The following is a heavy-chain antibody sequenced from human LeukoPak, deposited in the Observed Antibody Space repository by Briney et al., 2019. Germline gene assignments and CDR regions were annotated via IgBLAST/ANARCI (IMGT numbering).Heavy chain of an antibody. D-gene: IGHD6-6*01. CDR3: AREPSSHAFDI. CDR1: GGSISSSY. CDR2: TSYSGST. J-gene: IGHJ3*02. Sequence: SETLSLTCTVSGGSISSSYWSWIRQPPGKGLEWIGYTSYSGSTDYNPSLKSRVTMSVDTSKNQFSLKLSSVTAADTAAYYCAREPSSHAFDIWGQGTMVTVSS. V-gene: IGHV4-59*01.